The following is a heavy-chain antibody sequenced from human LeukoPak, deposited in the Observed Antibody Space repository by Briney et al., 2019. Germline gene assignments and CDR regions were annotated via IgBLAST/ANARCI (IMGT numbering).Heavy chain of an antibody. CDR2: ISGIGGST. D-gene: IGHD2-21*01. J-gene: IGHJ4*02. CDR3: AKDQGDSYFDY. V-gene: IGHV3-23*01. Sequence: QFGGSLRLSFAASGFTFIIYAMSWFRQAPGKGLGWVSAISGIGGSTYSADSVKGRFTISRANSKNTLYLQMNSLRAEDTAVYYCAKDQGDSYFDYWGQGTLVTVSS. CDR1: GFTFIIYA.